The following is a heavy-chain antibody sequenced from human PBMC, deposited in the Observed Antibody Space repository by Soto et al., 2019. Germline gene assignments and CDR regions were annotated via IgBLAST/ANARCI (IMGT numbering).Heavy chain of an antibody. CDR2: ISSSRSYI. D-gene: IGHD2-2*01. CDR1: GFTFSSDS. V-gene: IGHV3-21*01. CDR3: AAAYCSSTSCYRYYSGMDV. Sequence: PGGSLRLSCAASGFTFSSDSMNWVRQAPGKGVEWVSSISSSRSYIYYADSVKGRFTISRDNAKNSLYLQMNSLRAEDTAVYYCAAAYCSSTSCYRYYSGMDVWGQGTTVTVSS. J-gene: IGHJ6*02.